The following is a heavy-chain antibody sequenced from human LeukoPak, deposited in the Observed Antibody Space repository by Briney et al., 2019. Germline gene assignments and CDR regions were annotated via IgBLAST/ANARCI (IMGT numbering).Heavy chain of an antibody. D-gene: IGHD3-22*01. V-gene: IGHV3-23*01. CDR2: ISGGGGST. Sequence: GGSLRLSCAASGFSFSSYAMAWVRQAPGKGLEWVSAISGGGGSTHYADSVKGRFTISRDNSKNTLYLQMNSLRAEDTAVYYCAKVPYYYDSSGYGYGMDVGGQGTTVTVSS. CDR1: GFSFSSYA. CDR3: AKVPYYYDSSGYGYGMDV. J-gene: IGHJ6*02.